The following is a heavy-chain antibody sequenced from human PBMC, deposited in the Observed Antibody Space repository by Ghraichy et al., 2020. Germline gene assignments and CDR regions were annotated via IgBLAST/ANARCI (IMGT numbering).Heavy chain of an antibody. J-gene: IGHJ4*02. CDR3: ARAYYDFWSGSPHSPFDY. D-gene: IGHD3-3*01. CDR2: IYYSGST. V-gene: IGHV4-39*01. CDR1: GGSISSSSYY. Sequence: SETLSLTCTVSGGSISSSSYYWGWIRQPPGKGLEWIGSIYYSGSTYYNPSLKSRVTISVDTSKNQFSLKLSSVTAADTAVYYCARAYYDFWSGSPHSPFDYWGQGTLVTVSS.